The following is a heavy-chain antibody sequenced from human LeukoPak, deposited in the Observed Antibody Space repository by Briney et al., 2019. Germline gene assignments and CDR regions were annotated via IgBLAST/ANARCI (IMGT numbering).Heavy chain of an antibody. V-gene: IGHV4-39*07. CDR3: ARAIWDYWYFDL. Sequence: PSETLSLTCNVSGGSISSTSYYWGWIRQPPGKGLEWLGNIYYTGTTYYNPSLKSRVTISVDTSNNQFSLRLTSVTAADTAVYYCARAIWDYWYFDLWGRGTLVTVSS. CDR2: IYYTGTT. D-gene: IGHD7-27*01. J-gene: IGHJ2*01. CDR1: GGSISSTSYY.